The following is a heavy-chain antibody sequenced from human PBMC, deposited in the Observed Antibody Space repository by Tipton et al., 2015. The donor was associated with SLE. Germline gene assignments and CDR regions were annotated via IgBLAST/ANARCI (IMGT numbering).Heavy chain of an antibody. CDR1: GASVSSHN. CDR3: AREVITITDSDAFDI. D-gene: IGHD2-21*01. Sequence: TLSLTCTVSGASVSSHNWNWIRQTPGKGLEWIGYIHYNRDTNYHPSLKSRVTISVDTSKNQLSLKLTSVTAADTAVYYCAREVITITDSDAFDIWGQGTMVTVSS. CDR2: IHYNRDT. J-gene: IGHJ3*02. V-gene: IGHV4-59*02.